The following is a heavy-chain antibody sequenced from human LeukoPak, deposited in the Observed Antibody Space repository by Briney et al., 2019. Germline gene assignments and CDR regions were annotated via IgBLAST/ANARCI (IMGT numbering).Heavy chain of an antibody. CDR1: GFTFSNYD. D-gene: IGHD2-15*01. Sequence: GGSLRLSCAASGFTFSNYDMSWVRQAPGKGLEWVSVISGSGDSTWYADSVKGRFTISRDISKNTLYLQMNSLRAEDTALYYCAKGTSSSRYSASDCWGQGSLVTVSS. CDR2: ISGSGDST. J-gene: IGHJ4*02. CDR3: AKGTSSSRYSASDC. V-gene: IGHV3-23*01.